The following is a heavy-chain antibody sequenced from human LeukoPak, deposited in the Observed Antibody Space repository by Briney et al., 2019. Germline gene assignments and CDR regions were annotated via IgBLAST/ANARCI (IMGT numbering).Heavy chain of an antibody. CDR2: ISYDGSNK. V-gene: IGHV3-30-3*01. Sequence: SGGSLRLSCAASGFTFSSYAMHWVRQAPGKGLEWVAVISYDGSNKCYADSVKGRFTISRDNSKNTLYLQMNSLRAEDTAVYYCASGGWLLYYYYYYGMDVWGQGTTVTVSS. CDR3: ASGGWLLYYYYYYGMDV. CDR1: GFTFSSYA. D-gene: IGHD3-3*01. J-gene: IGHJ6*02.